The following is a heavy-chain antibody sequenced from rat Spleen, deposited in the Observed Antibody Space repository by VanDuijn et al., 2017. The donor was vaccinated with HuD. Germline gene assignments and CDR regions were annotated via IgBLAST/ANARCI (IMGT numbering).Heavy chain of an antibody. CDR2: ITNTGGSI. CDR1: GFTFNNYW. V-gene: IGHV5-31*01. CDR3: TTGDYGYTRLFAY. D-gene: IGHD1-9*01. Sequence: EVQLVESGGGLVQPGRSLKLSCVASGFTFNNYWMTWIRQAPGKGLEWVASITNTGGSIYYPDSVKGRFTISRDNAKSTLYLQMDSLRSEDTATYYCTTGDYGYTRLFAYWGQGTLVTVSS. J-gene: IGHJ3*01.